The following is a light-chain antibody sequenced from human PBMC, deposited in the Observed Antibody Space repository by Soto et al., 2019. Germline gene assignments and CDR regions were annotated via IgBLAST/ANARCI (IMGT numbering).Light chain of an antibody. J-gene: IGKJ2*01. CDR2: DAS. V-gene: IGKV3-15*01. CDR1: QSLSSN. CDR3: QQYSNWPPYT. Sequence: DIVMTQSPATLSVSPGERDTLSCRASQSLSSNLAWYQQRPGQAPRLLIYDASSRATGVPARFSGSGSGTEFTLTISSLQSEDFAVYYCQQYSNWPPYTFGQGTKLEIK.